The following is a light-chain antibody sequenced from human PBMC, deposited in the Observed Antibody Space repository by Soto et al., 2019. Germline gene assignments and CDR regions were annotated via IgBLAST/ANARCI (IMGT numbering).Light chain of an antibody. CDR1: QSVSSSY. CDR3: QQYGGSPIT. CDR2: GAS. Sequence: DIVLTQSPGTLSLSPGERVTLSCRASQSVSSSYLAWYQQKPGQAPRLLIYGASSRATCVPDRFSGSGSGTDFTLTIIRLEPEDFAVYFCQQYGGSPITFGPGTRLEIK. V-gene: IGKV3-20*01. J-gene: IGKJ5*01.